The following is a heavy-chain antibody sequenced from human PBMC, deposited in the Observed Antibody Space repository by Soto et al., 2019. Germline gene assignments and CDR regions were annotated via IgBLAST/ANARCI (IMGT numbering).Heavy chain of an antibody. V-gene: IGHV4-59*01. CDR3: ARVGSSGGDAFDI. CDR1: GGSIISSY. CDR2: IYDSGST. Sequence: PSETLSLTCTVSGGSIISSYWSWIRQPPGKGLEWIGYIYDSGSTYYNSSLKSRVTISVDTSKNQFSLKLSSVTAADTAVYYCARVGSSGGDAFDIWGQGTMVTVS. D-gene: IGHD3-22*01. J-gene: IGHJ3*02.